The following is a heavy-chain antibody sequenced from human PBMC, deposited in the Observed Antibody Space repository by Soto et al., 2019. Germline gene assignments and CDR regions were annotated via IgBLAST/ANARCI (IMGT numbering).Heavy chain of an antibody. CDR3: ARDRDRIAAAGTGYYYYGMDV. CDR1: GYTFTSYG. D-gene: IGHD6-13*01. Sequence: ASVKISCKASGYTFTSYGISWVPQAPGQGLEWMGWISAYNGNTNYAQKLQGRVTMTTDTSTSTAYMELRSLRSDDTAVYYCARDRDRIAAAGTGYYYYGMDVWGQGTTVTVSS. J-gene: IGHJ6*02. V-gene: IGHV1-18*01. CDR2: ISAYNGNT.